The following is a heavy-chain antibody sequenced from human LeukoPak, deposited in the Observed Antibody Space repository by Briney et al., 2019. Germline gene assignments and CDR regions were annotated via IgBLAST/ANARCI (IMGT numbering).Heavy chain of an antibody. CDR1: GFTFSSYA. Sequence: GGSLRLSCAASGFTFSSYAMHWVRQAPGKGLEGVAVISYDGSNKYYADSVKGRFTISRDKSKNPLYLQTNSLRAEDMAVYYCAREMATPETFDYWGQGALVTDSS. CDR3: AREMATPETFDY. V-gene: IGHV3-30-3*01. J-gene: IGHJ4*02. D-gene: IGHD5-24*01. CDR2: ISYDGSNK.